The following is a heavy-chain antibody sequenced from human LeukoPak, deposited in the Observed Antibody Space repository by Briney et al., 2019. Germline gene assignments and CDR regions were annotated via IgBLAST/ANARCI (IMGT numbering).Heavy chain of an antibody. V-gene: IGHV1-2*02. Sequence: GSLKVSCTASGYTFTGYYMHWVRQAPGQGLEWMGWISTSSGGTNYAQKFQGRFTITRDTSISTAYMELSRLRSDDTAVYYCARDSYDFWSGYYHGLKYWGQGSLVTVS. CDR3: ARDSYDFWSGYYHGLKY. CDR2: ISTSSGGT. J-gene: IGHJ4*02. D-gene: IGHD3-3*01. CDR1: GYTFTGYY.